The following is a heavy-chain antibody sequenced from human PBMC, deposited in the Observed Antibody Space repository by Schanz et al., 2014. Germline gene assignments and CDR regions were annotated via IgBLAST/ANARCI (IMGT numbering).Heavy chain of an antibody. Sequence: EVQLVESGGGLVQPGGSLRLSCAASGFTVSSNYMSWVRQAPGKGLEWVSITYSGGSTYYADSVKGRFTISRDNSKNTLYLLMNSLRAEDTAVYYCARDERDLPRSLFVFWGQGTLVTVSS. CDR2: TYSGGST. V-gene: IGHV3-66*01. CDR3: ARDERDLPRSLFVF. D-gene: IGHD2-2*01. CDR1: GFTVSSNY. J-gene: IGHJ4*02.